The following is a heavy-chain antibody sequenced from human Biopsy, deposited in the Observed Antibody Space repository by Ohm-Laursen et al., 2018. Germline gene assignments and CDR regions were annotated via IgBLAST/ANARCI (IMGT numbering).Heavy chain of an antibody. V-gene: IGHV4-61*01. J-gene: IGHJ4*02. D-gene: IGHD6-19*01. CDR3: ARGMRSSGWPYFDS. Sequence: SETLSLTCSVSGDSVSSGSFYWTWIRQPPGQGLEYIGYIYDRGSTANYNPSLESRVTMSVDMPMNQFSLKLSSVTAADTAIYYCARGMRSSGWPYFDSWGQGTLVTVSS. CDR2: IYDRGSTA. CDR1: GDSVSSGSFY.